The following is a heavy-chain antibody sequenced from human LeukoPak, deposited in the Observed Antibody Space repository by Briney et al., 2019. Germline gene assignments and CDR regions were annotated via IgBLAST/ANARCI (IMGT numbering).Heavy chain of an antibody. Sequence: SETLSLTCAVYGGSFSGYYWSWIRQPPGKGLEWIGEINHSGSTNYNPSLKSRVTISVDTSKNQFSLKLSSVTAADTAVYYCARLAKRAAQIDYWGQGTLVTVPS. CDR3: ARLAKRAAQIDY. V-gene: IGHV4-34*01. D-gene: IGHD2-15*01. J-gene: IGHJ4*02. CDR2: INHSGST. CDR1: GGSFSGYY.